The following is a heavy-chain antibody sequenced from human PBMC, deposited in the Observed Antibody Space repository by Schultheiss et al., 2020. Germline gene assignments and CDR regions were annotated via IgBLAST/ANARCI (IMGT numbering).Heavy chain of an antibody. V-gene: IGHV3-30-3*01. J-gene: IGHJ4*02. D-gene: IGHD2-21*02. CDR3: AKDRVVTASAFDY. CDR1: GFTFSSYA. CDR2: ISYDGSNK. Sequence: GGSLRLSCAASGFTFSSYAMHWVRQAPGKGLEWVAVISYDGSNKYYADSVKGRFTISRDNSKNTLYLQMNSLRAEDTAIYYCAKDRVVTASAFDYWGQGSLVTVSS.